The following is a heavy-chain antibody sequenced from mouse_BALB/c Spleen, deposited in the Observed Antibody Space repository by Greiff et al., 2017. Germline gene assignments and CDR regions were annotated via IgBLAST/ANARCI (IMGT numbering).Heavy chain of an antibody. V-gene: IGHV5-6-5*01. CDR3: ARDDGYCFAY. J-gene: IGHJ3*01. CDR2: ISSGGST. Sequence: EVQLMESGGGLVKPGGSLKLSCAASGFTFSSYAMSWVRQTPEKRLEWVASISSGGSTYYPDSVKGRFTISRDNARNIRYLQMSSLRSEDTAMYYCARDDGYCFAYWGQGTLVTVSA. D-gene: IGHD2-3*01. CDR1: GFTFSSYA.